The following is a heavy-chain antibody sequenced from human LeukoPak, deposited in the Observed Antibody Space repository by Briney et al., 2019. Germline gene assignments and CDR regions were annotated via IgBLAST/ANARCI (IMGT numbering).Heavy chain of an antibody. Sequence: GGSLRLSCAASGFTFSSYAMHWVRQAPGKGLEWVAVISYDGSNKYYADSVKGRFTVSRDNSKNTVYLQMNSLRVEDTAVYYCARDGIQLPDTLDYWGLGTLVTVSS. CDR3: ARDGIQLPDTLDY. D-gene: IGHD1-1*01. CDR2: ISYDGSNK. J-gene: IGHJ4*02. V-gene: IGHV3-30-3*01. CDR1: GFTFSSYA.